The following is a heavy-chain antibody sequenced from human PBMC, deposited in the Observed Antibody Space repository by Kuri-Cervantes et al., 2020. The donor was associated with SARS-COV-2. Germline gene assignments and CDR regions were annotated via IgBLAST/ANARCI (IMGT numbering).Heavy chain of an antibody. Sequence: SETLSLTCAFYGESFSGYYWNWIRQSPGKGLEWIGEINHRGSTNYNPSLKSRVTISVDTSSKQFSLKLSSVIAADTAVYYCARHKDYGDYLGAFDIWGQGTMVTVSS. V-gene: IGHV4-34*01. J-gene: IGHJ3*02. CDR2: INHRGST. D-gene: IGHD4-17*01. CDR1: GESFSGYY. CDR3: ARHKDYGDYLGAFDI.